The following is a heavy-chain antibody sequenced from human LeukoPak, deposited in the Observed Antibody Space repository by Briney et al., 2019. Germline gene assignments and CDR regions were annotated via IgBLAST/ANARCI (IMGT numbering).Heavy chain of an antibody. J-gene: IGHJ4*02. CDR2: IYYSGST. CDR3: ARESVEMATTFDY. Sequence: PSETLSLTCTVSGGSISSYYWSWIRQPPGKGLEWIGYIYYSGSTNYNPSLKSRVTISVDTSKNQFSLKLSSVTAADTAVYYCARESVEMATTFDYWGQGTLVTVSS. D-gene: IGHD5-24*01. CDR1: GGSISSYY. V-gene: IGHV4-59*01.